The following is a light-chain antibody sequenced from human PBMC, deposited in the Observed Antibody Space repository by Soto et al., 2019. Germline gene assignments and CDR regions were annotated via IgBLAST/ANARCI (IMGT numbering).Light chain of an antibody. CDR1: QSVSSSY. CDR2: GAS. Sequence: EIVLTQSPGTLSLSPRERATLSCRASQSVSSSYLAWYQQKPGQAPSLLIYGASSRPTGIPDRFSGSGSGTDFTLTISRLEPEDFAVYYCQQPWTFGQGTKLEIK. J-gene: IGKJ2*01. CDR3: QQPWT. V-gene: IGKV3-20*01.